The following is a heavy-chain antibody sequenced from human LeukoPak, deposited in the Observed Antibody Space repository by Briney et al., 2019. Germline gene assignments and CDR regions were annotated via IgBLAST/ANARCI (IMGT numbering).Heavy chain of an antibody. CDR3: ARDRGGSYYLN. J-gene: IGHJ4*02. CDR1: GGSISSGGYY. CDR2: IYYSGST. Sequence: TSQTLSLTCTVSGGSISSGGYYWSWIRQHPGKGLEWIGYIYYSGSTNYNPSLKSRVTISVDTSKNQFSLKLSSVTAADTAVYYCARDRGGSYYLNWGQGTLVTVSS. V-gene: IGHV4-31*03. D-gene: IGHD1-26*01.